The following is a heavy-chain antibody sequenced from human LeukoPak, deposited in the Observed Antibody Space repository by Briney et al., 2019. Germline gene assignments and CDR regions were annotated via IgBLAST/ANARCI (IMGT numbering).Heavy chain of an antibody. J-gene: IGHJ4*02. D-gene: IGHD6-13*01. Sequence: ASVKVSCQASRYIFTSYYIHWVRQAPGQGLEWMGWINPNSGGTKYAQKFQGRVTMTSDTSISTAYMELSRLRSDDTAVYYCARDRGGSWFVDYWGQGTLVTVSS. CDR3: ARDRGGSWFVDY. CDR2: INPNSGGT. V-gene: IGHV1-2*02. CDR1: RYIFTSYY.